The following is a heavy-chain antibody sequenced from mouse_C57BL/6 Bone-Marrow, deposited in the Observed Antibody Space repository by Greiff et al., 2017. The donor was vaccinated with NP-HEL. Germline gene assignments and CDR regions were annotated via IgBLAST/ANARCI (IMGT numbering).Heavy chain of an antibody. CDR3: TNYYGSSYWYFDV. V-gene: IGHV14-4*01. CDR1: GFNIKDDY. Sequence: VQLQQSGAELVRPGASVKLSCTASGFNIKDDYMHWVKQRPEQGLEWIGWIDPANGDTEYASKFQGKATITADTSSNTAYLQLSSLTSEDTAVYYCTNYYGSSYWYFDVWGTGTTVTVSS. J-gene: IGHJ1*03. CDR2: IDPANGDT. D-gene: IGHD1-1*01.